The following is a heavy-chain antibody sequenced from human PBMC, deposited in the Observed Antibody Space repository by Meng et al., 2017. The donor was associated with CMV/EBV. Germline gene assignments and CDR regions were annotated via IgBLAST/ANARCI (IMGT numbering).Heavy chain of an antibody. CDR2: IKKDGSDK. J-gene: IGHJ6*02. CDR1: GFTFSSYW. CDR3: ARFVASGSPRPYYYYYYGMDV. Sequence: GESLKISCAASGFTFSSYWMSWVRQAPGKGLEWVANIKKDGSDKYYVDSVKGRFTISRDNAKNSLYLQMNSLRAEDTAVYYCARFVASGSPRPYYYYYYGMDVWGQGTTVTVSS. V-gene: IGHV3-7*01. D-gene: IGHD1-26*01.